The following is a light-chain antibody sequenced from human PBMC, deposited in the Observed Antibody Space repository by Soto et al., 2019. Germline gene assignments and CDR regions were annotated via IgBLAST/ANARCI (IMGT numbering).Light chain of an antibody. Sequence: QSALTQPASVSGSPGQSITFSCTGTSSDVGNYDLVSWYQHHPGEAPKLLIYEATRRPSGVPNRFSGSKSGNTASLTISGLRAEDEAYYYCCSYAGSNSWVFGGGTKLTVL. J-gene: IGLJ3*02. V-gene: IGLV2-23*01. CDR3: CSYAGSNSWV. CDR2: EAT. CDR1: SSDVGNYDL.